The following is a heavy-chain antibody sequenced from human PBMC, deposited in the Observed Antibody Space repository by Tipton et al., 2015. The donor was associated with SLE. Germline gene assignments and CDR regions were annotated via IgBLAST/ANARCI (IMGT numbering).Heavy chain of an antibody. CDR2: IYYSGNT. Sequence: TLSLTCTVSGGSISGGGYYWTWIRQLPGKGLEWIGYIYYSGNTYYNPSLGSRLTISVDTSKDQFSLRLTSVTAADTAVYYCARATDWNLSPDVWGKGTTVTVSS. D-gene: IGHD1-7*01. CDR3: ARATDWNLSPDV. V-gene: IGHV4-31*03. J-gene: IGHJ6*04. CDR1: GGSISGGGYY.